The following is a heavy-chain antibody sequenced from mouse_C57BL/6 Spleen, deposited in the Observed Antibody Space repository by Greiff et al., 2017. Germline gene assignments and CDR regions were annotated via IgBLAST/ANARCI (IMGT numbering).Heavy chain of an antibody. Sequence: VQLKQSGPELVKPGASVKISCKASGYTFTDYYMNWVKQSHGKSLEWIGDINPNNGGTSYNQKFKGKATLTVDKSSSTAYMELRSLTSEDSAVYYCVYGYAYYFDYWGQGTTLTVSS. J-gene: IGHJ2*01. V-gene: IGHV1-26*01. CDR3: VYGYAYYFDY. D-gene: IGHD2-2*01. CDR1: GYTFTDYY. CDR2: INPNNGGT.